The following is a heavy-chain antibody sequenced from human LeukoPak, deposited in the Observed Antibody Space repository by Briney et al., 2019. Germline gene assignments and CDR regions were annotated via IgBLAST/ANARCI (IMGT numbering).Heavy chain of an antibody. CDR2: IYHSGST. J-gene: IGHJ4*02. CDR1: GGSISSSNW. D-gene: IGHD6-19*01. CDR3: ARAPPAYSSGWYYFDY. Sequence: SETLSLTCAVSGGSISSSNWWSWVRQPPGKGLEWIGEIYHSGSTNYNPSLKSRVTISVAKSKNQFSLKLSSVTAADTAVYYCARAPPAYSSGWYYFDYWGQGTLVTVSS. V-gene: IGHV4-4*02.